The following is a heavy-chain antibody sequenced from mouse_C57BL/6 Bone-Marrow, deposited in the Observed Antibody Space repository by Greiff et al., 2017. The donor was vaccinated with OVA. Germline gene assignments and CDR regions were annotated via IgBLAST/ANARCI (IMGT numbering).Heavy chain of an antibody. Sequence: LQQSGGGLVQPGGSMKLSCVASGFTFSNYWMNWVRQSPEKGLEWVAQIRLKSDNYATHYAESVKGRFTISRDDSKSSVYLQMNNLRAEDTGIYYCTEDYGSSWFAYWGQGTLVTVSA. CDR2: IRLKSDNYAT. V-gene: IGHV6-3*01. CDR3: TEDYGSSWFAY. J-gene: IGHJ3*01. D-gene: IGHD1-1*01. CDR1: GFTFSNYW.